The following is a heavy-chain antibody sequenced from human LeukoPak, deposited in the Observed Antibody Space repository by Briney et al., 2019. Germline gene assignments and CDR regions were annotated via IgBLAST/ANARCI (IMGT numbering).Heavy chain of an antibody. J-gene: IGHJ4*02. CDR2: INSDGSST. Sequence: GGSLRLSCAASGFTFSSYWMHWDRQTPGKGLVWVSRINSDGSSTVSADSVKGRFTISRDNAMNTLYLQMNSLRAEDTAVYYCARDLRSPSDTNIAIDYWGQGTLVTVSS. CDR3: ARDLRSPSDTNIAIDY. CDR1: GFTFSSYW. V-gene: IGHV3-74*01.